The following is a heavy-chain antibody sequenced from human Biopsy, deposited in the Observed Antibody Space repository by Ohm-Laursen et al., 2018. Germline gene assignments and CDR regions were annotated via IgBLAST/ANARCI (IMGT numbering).Heavy chain of an antibody. V-gene: IGHV3-30*03. CDR2: ISYDGSGE. CDR3: ARDGKRWDYSTYFSWHFDL. J-gene: IGHJ2*01. D-gene: IGHD4-11*01. CDR1: GFTFTSYA. Sequence: SLRLSCAASGFTFTSYAMHWVRQAPGKGLEWVAVISYDGSGEYYADSLQGRFIISRDNPKNKVDLQMNSLRAEDTAVYFCARDGKRWDYSTYFSWHFDLWGRGTLVTVSS.